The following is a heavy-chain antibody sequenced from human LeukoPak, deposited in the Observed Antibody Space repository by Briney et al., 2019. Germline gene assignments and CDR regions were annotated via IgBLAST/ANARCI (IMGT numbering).Heavy chain of an antibody. CDR1: GFTFSSDW. CDR3: ASLDY. CDR2: IKHDGSEK. V-gene: IGHV3-7*02. Sequence: GGSLRLSCAASGFTFSSDWMSWVRQAPGKGLEWVANIKHDGSEKYYVDSVKGRFTISRDNAKNTLYLQMNTLRAEDTAVYYCASLDYWGQGTPVTVSS. J-gene: IGHJ4*02.